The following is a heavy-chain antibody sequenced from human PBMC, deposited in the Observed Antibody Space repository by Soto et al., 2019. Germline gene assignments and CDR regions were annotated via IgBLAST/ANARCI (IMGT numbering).Heavy chain of an antibody. Sequence: EVQLLESGGGLVQPGGSLRLSCEASGFSFSNYALSWVRQSPGKGLEWVSTFSAGGRAYYADSVKCRFTIAKDTSKNTLHLQASSLRAEDTAVYYCAKESMPEHYGDTLFDYWGQGTRVTVSS. CDR1: GFSFSNYA. CDR2: FSAGGRA. J-gene: IGHJ4*02. V-gene: IGHV3-23*01. CDR3: AKESMPEHYGDTLFDY. D-gene: IGHD4-17*01.